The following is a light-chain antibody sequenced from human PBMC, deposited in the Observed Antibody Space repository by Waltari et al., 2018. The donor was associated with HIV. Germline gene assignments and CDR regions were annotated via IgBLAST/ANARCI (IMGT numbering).Light chain of an antibody. CDR2: EVS. Sequence: ITISCTGTGSDVGGYNYVSWYQHHPGKAPKLMIYEVSNRPSGVSNRFSGSKSGNTASLTISGLQAEDEADYYCSSYTSSSTYVFGTGTKVTVL. J-gene: IGLJ1*01. CDR3: SSYTSSSTYV. CDR1: GSDVGGYNY. V-gene: IGLV2-14*01.